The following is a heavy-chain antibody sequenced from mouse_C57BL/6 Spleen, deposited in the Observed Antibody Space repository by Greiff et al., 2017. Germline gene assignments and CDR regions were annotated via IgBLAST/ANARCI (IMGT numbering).Heavy chain of an antibody. V-gene: IGHV5-12*01. J-gene: IGHJ4*01. CDR2: ISNGGGST. CDR3: ARHYAMDD. Sequence: EVKLEESGGGLVQPGGSLKLSCAASGFTFSDYYMYWVRQTPEKRLEWVAYISNGGGSTYYPDTVKGRFTISRDNAKNTLYLQMSSLKSEDTAMYYCARHYAMDDWGQGTSVTVSS. CDR1: GFTFSDYY.